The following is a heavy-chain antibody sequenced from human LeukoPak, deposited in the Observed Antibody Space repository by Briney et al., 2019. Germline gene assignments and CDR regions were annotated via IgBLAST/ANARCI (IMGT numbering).Heavy chain of an antibody. CDR3: ARGSSGWDSNYYYYYMGV. CDR2: MNPNSGNT. Sequence: GASVKVSCKASGYTFTSYYMHWVRQATGQGLEWMGWMNPNSGNTGYAQKFQGRVTITRNTSISTAYMELSSLRSEDTAVYYCARGSSGWDSNYYYYYMGVWGKGTTVTVSS. D-gene: IGHD6-19*01. CDR1: GYTFTSYY. J-gene: IGHJ6*03. V-gene: IGHV1-8*03.